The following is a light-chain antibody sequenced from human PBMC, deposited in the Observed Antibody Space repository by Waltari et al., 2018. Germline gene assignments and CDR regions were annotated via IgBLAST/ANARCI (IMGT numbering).Light chain of an antibody. Sequence: EIVLTQSPAILALSPGARATLYCRASQRVRTTFFAGYQQRPGQAPRLLFYGASNRAADIPDRFTASGSGTDFPLTISRLEPEDVAVYYCHQYETSPWTFGLGTRVEVK. V-gene: IGKV3-20*01. CDR2: GAS. CDR1: QRVRTTF. J-gene: IGKJ1*01. CDR3: HQYETSPWT.